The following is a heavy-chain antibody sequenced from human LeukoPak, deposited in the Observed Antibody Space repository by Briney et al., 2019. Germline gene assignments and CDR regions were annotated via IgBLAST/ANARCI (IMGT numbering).Heavy chain of an antibody. CDR1: GFTFSTYS. D-gene: IGHD3-16*01. CDR3: ARHSCYDS. CDR2: IYAGDSST. V-gene: IGHV5-51*01. J-gene: IGHJ4*02. Sequence: GESLKISCKGSGFTFSTYSFAWVRQMPGKGLEWMGVIYAGDSSTTYSPSFQGQVTISVDKSISTAYLQWGSLKASDSAIYYCARHSCYDSWGQGTLVTVSS.